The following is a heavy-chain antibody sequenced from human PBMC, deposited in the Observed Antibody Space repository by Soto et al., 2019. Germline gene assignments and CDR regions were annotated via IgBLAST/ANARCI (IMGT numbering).Heavy chain of an antibody. CDR3: VRATLSWGHYYFRGLDV. J-gene: IGHJ6*02. D-gene: IGHD3-22*01. Sequence: GGSLRLSCAATGFMFGTYWMSWVRQAPGKGLEWVANIKHDGNEKYYADSVKGRFTVPRDNVKNFLHLQMSSLRGDDTGVYFCVRATLSWGHYYFRGLDVWGQGTTVTVSS. V-gene: IGHV3-7*01. CDR1: GFMFGTYW. CDR2: IKHDGNEK.